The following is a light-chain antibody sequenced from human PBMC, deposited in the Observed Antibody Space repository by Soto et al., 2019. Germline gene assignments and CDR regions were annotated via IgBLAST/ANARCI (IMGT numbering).Light chain of an antibody. CDR3: SSFTDTGTVM. Sequence: QSALTQPASVSGSPGQSFTISCTGTSSDVGAHHSVSWYQQHPGKAPKLIIFDVSNRPSGVSNRFSGSKSGNTASLTISGLHDEDDADYYCSSFTDTGTVMFGGGTKLTVL. CDR2: DVS. CDR1: SSDVGAHHS. J-gene: IGLJ3*02. V-gene: IGLV2-14*03.